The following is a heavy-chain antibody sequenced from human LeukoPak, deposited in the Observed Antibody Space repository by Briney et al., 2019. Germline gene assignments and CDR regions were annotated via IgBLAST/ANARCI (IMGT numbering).Heavy chain of an antibody. CDR2: ISPDATNS. CDR3: SSTPPPYAFDI. D-gene: IGHD6-19*01. CDR1: GFTFSVYY. J-gene: IGHJ3*02. V-gene: IGHV3-74*03. Sequence: GGSLRLSCAASGFTFSVYYMFWVRQAPGKGLVWVSNISPDATNSKYADFVEGRFTISRDNAKNTLYLQMNSLRAEDTAVYYCSSTPPPYAFDIWGQGTMVTVSS.